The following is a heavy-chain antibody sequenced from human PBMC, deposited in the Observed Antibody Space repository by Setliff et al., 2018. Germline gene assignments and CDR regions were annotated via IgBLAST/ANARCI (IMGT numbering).Heavy chain of an antibody. D-gene: IGHD6-19*01. Sequence: SETLSLTCTVSGGSINSYYWSWFRQPAGKGLEWIGRIYSDENTDYNPSLKSRVTMSADTSKNQFSLKLKSVTAADTAVYYCTRNFLGWLARFWGRGTLVTVSS. CDR3: TRNFLGWLARF. CDR2: IYSDENT. V-gene: IGHV4-4*07. J-gene: IGHJ4*02. CDR1: GGSINSYY.